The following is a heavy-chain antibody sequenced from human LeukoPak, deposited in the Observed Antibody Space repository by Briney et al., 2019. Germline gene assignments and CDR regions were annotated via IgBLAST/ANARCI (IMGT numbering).Heavy chain of an antibody. Sequence: GGSLRLSCTVSGFTFGDYAINWVRQAPGKGLEWVSVIYSGGSTYYADSVKGRFTISRDNSKNTLYLQMNSLRAEDTAVYYCARSDCGGDCYGDAFDIWGQGTMVTVSS. CDR1: GFTFGDYA. CDR3: ARSDCGGDCYGDAFDI. J-gene: IGHJ3*02. D-gene: IGHD2-21*02. V-gene: IGHV3-53*01. CDR2: IYSGGST.